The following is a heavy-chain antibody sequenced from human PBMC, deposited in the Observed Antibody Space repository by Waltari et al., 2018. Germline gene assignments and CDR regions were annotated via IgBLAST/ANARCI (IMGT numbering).Heavy chain of an antibody. CDR1: GFTFTDYY. CDR2: VDPQDGET. Sequence: EVQVLQSGAEVKKPGATVKISCKVSGFTFTDYYMHWVKEAPGRGLEWMGLVDPQDGETIYPKKFQGRVTITADTSSDTVYMELSSLRSEDTAVYYCARDRRVGTGTLSLDYWGQGTLLTVSS. J-gene: IGHJ4*02. D-gene: IGHD1-26*01. CDR3: ARDRRVGTGTLSLDY. V-gene: IGHV1-69-2*01.